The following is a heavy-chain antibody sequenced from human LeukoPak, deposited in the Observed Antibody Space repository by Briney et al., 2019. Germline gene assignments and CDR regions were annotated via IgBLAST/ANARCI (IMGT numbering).Heavy chain of an antibody. Sequence: VASVKVSCKASGGTFSSYTISWVRQAPGQGLEWMGRIIPILGIANYAQKFQGRVTITADKSTSTAYMELSSLRSEDTAVYYCAVSSSGWYEGLDASDIWGQGTMVTVSS. CDR3: AVSSSGWYEGLDASDI. D-gene: IGHD6-19*01. V-gene: IGHV1-69*02. J-gene: IGHJ3*02. CDR1: GGTFSSYT. CDR2: IIPILGIA.